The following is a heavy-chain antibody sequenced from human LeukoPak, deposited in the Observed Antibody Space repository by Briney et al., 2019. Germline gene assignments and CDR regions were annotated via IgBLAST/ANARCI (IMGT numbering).Heavy chain of an antibody. CDR1: GFTFGGYT. J-gene: IGHJ4*02. Sequence: GGSLRLPCAASGFTFGGYTMSWVRQAPGKGLQWVSTITSGGDYMYYADPVKGRFTISRDDSKNSLYLHMNSLRAEDTAVYYCAGVSIFGVVIANDYWGQGTVVTVSS. D-gene: IGHD3-16*02. CDR3: AGVSIFGVVIANDY. CDR2: ITSGGDYM. V-gene: IGHV3-21*01.